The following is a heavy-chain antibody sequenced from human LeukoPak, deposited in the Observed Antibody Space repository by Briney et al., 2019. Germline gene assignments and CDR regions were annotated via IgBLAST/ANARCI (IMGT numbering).Heavy chain of an antibody. V-gene: IGHV3-74*03. D-gene: IGHD1-1*01. J-gene: IGHJ4*02. CDR1: GFIFSKYW. CDR3: VRGGLEPFDY. Sequence: PGGTLRLSCAASGFIFSKYWMNWVGQAPGKGLVWVSLINPEETTVTYADSVRGRFTISRDTARNTLYLQMDSLRVVDVAVYYCVRGGLEPFDYWGQGTLVSASS. CDR2: INPEETTV.